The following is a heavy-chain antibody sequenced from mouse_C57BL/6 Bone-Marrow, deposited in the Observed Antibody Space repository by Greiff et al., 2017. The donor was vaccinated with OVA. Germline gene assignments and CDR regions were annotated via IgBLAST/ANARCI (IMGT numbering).Heavy chain of an antibody. Sequence: EVQLQQSGPELVKPGASVKISCKASGYSFTGYYMNWVKQSPEKSLEWIGEINPSTGGTTYNQKFKAKATLPVDKSSSTAYMQLKSLTSEDSAVYYCARGGNPGYAMDYWGQGTSVTVSS. CDR3: ARGGNPGYAMDY. CDR1: GYSFTGYY. J-gene: IGHJ4*01. V-gene: IGHV1-42*01. CDR2: INPSTGGT. D-gene: IGHD2-1*01.